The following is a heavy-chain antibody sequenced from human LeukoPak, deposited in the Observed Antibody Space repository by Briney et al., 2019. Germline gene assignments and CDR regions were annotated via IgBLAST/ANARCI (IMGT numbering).Heavy chain of an antibody. CDR2: IYYSGST. D-gene: IGHD3-10*01. Sequence: SETLSLTCTVSGGSISSSSYYWGWIRQPPGKGLEWIGSIYYSGSTYYNPSLKSRVTISVDTSKNQFSLKLSSVTAADTAVYYCARDKTLLWFGEPSPLLDWGQGTLVTVSS. J-gene: IGHJ4*02. CDR3: ARDKTLLWFGEPSPLLD. V-gene: IGHV4-39*07. CDR1: GGSISSSSYY.